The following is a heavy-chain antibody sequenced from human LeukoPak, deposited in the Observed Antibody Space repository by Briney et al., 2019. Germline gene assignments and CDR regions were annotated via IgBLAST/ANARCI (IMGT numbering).Heavy chain of an antibody. Sequence: GGSLRLSCATSGFFFNSYAMSWVRQAPGKGLEWVSGISPGGGGASYADSVKGRFIIFRDTSKDTLYLQMNSLRAGDTAVYYCVKGPGRTTPSLIWGQGTMVSVSS. J-gene: IGHJ3*02. D-gene: IGHD2-2*01. CDR3: VKGPGRTTPSLI. CDR2: ISPGGGGA. V-gene: IGHV3-23*01. CDR1: GFFFNSYA.